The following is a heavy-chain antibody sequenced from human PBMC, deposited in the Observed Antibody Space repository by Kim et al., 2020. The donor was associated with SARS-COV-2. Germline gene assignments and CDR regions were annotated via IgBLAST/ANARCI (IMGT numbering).Heavy chain of an antibody. D-gene: IGHD3-10*01. CDR3: ARGDYGIGAFDI. Sequence: GGSLRLSCAASGFTFSTYAMHWVRQAPGEGLEYVSAIGREGGTIYYADSMKGRFTISRDTSKNTLYLQMGSLKAKDMAVYYRARGDYGIGAFDIRGRGI. V-gene: IGHV3-64*02. CDR1: GFTFSTYA. CDR2: IGREGGTI. J-gene: IGHJ3*02.